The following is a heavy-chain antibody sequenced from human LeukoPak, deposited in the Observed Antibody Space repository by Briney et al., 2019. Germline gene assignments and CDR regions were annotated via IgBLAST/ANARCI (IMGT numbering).Heavy chain of an antibody. J-gene: IGHJ3*02. V-gene: IGHV3-7*04. CDR3: ARDSSGYYYPDAFDI. Sequence: PGGSLRVSCAASGFTFSSYWMSWVRQAQGKGLEWVANIKQDGSKKYYVDSVKGRFTISRDNAKNSLYLQMNSLRAEDTAVYYCARDSSGYYYPDAFDIWGQGTMVTVSS. CDR2: IKQDGSKK. D-gene: IGHD3-22*01. CDR1: GFTFSSYW.